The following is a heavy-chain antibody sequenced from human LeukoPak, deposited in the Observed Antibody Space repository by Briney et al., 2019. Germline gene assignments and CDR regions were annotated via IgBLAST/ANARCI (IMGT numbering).Heavy chain of an antibody. CDR3: ARAQGSTAYYCDR. CDR1: GLTVSRTH. J-gene: IGHJ4*02. D-gene: IGHD3-16*01. Sequence: TGGSLRLSCAVSGLTVSRTHFSWVRQAPGKGLEWVSVVYSGGYTYYGASVTGRFTISRDNSQNTVYLQMTGLKPEDTGFYYCARAQGSTAYYCDRWGQGALVTVST. CDR2: VYSGGYT. V-gene: IGHV3-66*02.